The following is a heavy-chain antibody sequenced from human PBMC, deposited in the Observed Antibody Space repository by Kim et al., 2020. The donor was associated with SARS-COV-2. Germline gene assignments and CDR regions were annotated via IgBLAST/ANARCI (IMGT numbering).Heavy chain of an antibody. J-gene: IGHJ4*02. V-gene: IGHV4-39*07. Sequence: SETLSLTCSVSGDSISRRNYYSGWIRRPPGKEMEWIGSTYYNGNAYYSPSLKSRVTISVDTSKNQFSLKLNSVTAADTAIYYCARSLTMYFDYWGKGTLVTVSS. CDR1: GDSISRRNYY. CDR3: ARSLTMYFDY. CDR2: TYYNGNA.